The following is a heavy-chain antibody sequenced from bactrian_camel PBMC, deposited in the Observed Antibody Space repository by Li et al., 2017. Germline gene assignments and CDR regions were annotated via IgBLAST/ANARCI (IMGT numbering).Heavy chain of an antibody. CDR1: GYTIGTGC. J-gene: IGHJ4*01. Sequence: HVQLVESGGGSVQAGGSLRLSCAASGYTIGTGCMAWFRQSPGKEREGVGAIDSTGSTTYADSVKGRFTISKDNAKNTMTLQMDSLNTEDTAMYYCAASTYECYLGTYLFTWTEFDHWGQGTQVTVS. CDR2: IDSTGST. V-gene: IGHV3S53*01. CDR3: AASTYECYLGTYLFTWTEFDH. D-gene: IGHD3*01.